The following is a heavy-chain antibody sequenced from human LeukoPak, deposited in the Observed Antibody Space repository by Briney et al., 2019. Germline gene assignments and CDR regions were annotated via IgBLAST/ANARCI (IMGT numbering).Heavy chain of an antibody. CDR3: ARTIFGVVPLDY. CDR2: IYYSGST. CDR1: GASISTGGFY. V-gene: IGHV4-30-2*03. Sequence: SQTLSLTCTISGASISTGGFYWTWIRQPPGEGLEWIGSIYYSGSTYYNPSLKSRVTISVDTSKNQFSLKLSSVTAADTAVYYCARTIFGVVPLDYWGQGTLVTVSS. J-gene: IGHJ4*02. D-gene: IGHD3-3*01.